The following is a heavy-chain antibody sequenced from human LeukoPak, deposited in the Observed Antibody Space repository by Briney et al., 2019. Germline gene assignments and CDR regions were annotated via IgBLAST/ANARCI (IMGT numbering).Heavy chain of an antibody. J-gene: IGHJ4*02. Sequence: PSETLSLTCTVSGGSISSYSWSWIRQPPGKGLEWIRYIYYTGSSNYNPSLKSRVSISLDTSKNHFSLRLSSVTAVDTAVYYCARRAYSYGHYYYFDFWGQGTLVTVSS. V-gene: IGHV4-59*01. CDR2: IYYTGSS. D-gene: IGHD5-18*01. CDR1: GGSISSYS. CDR3: ARRAYSYGHYYYFDF.